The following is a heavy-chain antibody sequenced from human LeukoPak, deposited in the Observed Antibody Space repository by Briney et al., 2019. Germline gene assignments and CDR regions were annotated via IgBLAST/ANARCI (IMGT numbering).Heavy chain of an antibody. CDR1: GGSISSSSYY. CDR3: ARGTGYSYGYFDY. V-gene: IGHV4-39*07. Sequence: SETLSLTCTVSGGSISSSSYYWGWIRQPPGKGLEWIGEINHSGSTNYNPSLKSRVTISVDTSKNQFSLKLSSVTAADTAVYYCARGTGYSYGYFDYWGQGTLVTVSS. D-gene: IGHD5-18*01. J-gene: IGHJ4*02. CDR2: INHSGST.